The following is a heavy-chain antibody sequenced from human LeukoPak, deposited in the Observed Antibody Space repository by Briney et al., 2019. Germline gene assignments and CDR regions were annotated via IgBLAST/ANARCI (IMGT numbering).Heavy chain of an antibody. CDR1: GFTFSDYY. V-gene: IGHV3-11*01. J-gene: IGHJ4*02. D-gene: IGHD2-2*01. CDR3: ARYHDSMFPSLGY. Sequence: PGGSLRLSCAASGFTFSDYYMSWIRQAPGKGLEWVSYISSSSSPIYYADSVKGRSTIFRDNAKNSLYLQMNSLRAEDTAVYYCARYHDSMFPSLGYWGQGTLVTVSS. CDR2: ISSSSSPI.